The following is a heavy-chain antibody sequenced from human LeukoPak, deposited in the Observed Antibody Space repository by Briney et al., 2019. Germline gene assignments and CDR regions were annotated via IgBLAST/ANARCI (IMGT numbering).Heavy chain of an antibody. CDR2: INAGNGNT. J-gene: IGHJ6*02. CDR3: ATDLGLWFGEPLPLWRMDV. CDR1: GYTFTNYA. D-gene: IGHD3-10*01. Sequence: ASVKVSCKASGYTFTNYAMHWVRQAPGQRLEWMGWINAGNGNTKYSQKFQGRVTITRDTSASTAYMELSSLRSEDTAVYYCATDLGLWFGEPLPLWRMDVWGQGTTVTVSS. V-gene: IGHV1-3*01.